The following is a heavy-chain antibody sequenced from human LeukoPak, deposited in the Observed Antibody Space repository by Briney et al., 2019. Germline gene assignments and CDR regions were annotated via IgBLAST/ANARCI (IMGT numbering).Heavy chain of an antibody. D-gene: IGHD2-2*01. CDR3: ARVVGIAVVPGATEDNYFDP. CDR1: GGSFSNYF. V-gene: IGHV4-34*01. Sequence: SDTLSLTCGAYGGSFSNYFWTWIRQSPAKGLEWVGEINESGDTDYNPSLKRRANISIDTSRSQFSLTLSSVTAADTAMYYCARVVGIAVVPGATEDNYFDPWGQGTQVTVSS. CDR2: INESGDT. J-gene: IGHJ5*02.